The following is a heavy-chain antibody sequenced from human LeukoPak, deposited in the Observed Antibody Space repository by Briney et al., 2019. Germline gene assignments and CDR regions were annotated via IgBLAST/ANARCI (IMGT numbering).Heavy chain of an antibody. CDR3: ARHWITMKRNYFDY. Sequence: PSETLSLTCTVSGGSISSSTYYWGWIRQPPGKGLEWIGSIYYSGSTYYNPSLKSRVTISVDTSKNQFSLKLSSVTAADTAVYYCARHWITMKRNYFDYWGQGTLVTVSS. CDR1: GGSISSSTYY. V-gene: IGHV4-39*01. D-gene: IGHD3-22*01. J-gene: IGHJ4*02. CDR2: IYYSGST.